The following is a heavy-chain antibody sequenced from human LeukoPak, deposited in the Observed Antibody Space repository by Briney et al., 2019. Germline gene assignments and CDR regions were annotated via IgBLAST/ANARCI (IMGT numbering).Heavy chain of an antibody. J-gene: IGHJ6*04. CDR3: ARLMRIYYYYYGMDV. V-gene: IGHV1-69*13. CDR2: IIPIFGTA. CDR1: GGTFSSYA. D-gene: IGHD3-16*01. Sequence: SVTVSCKATGGTFSSYAISWVRQAPGQGLEWMGGIIPIFGTANYAQKFQGRATITADESTSTAYMELSSLRSEDTAVYYCARLMRIYYYYYGMDVWGKGTTVTVSS.